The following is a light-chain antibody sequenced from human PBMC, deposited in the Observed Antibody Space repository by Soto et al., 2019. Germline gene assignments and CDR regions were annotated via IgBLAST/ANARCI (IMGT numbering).Light chain of an antibody. CDR1: QSVSSPY. CDR2: DAS. CDR3: QQRSNWLIT. J-gene: IGKJ5*01. V-gene: IGKV3-11*01. Sequence: EIVLTQSPGTLSLSPGERATLSCRASQSVSSPYLAWYQQKPGQAPRLLIYDASNRATGIPARFSGSGSGTDFTLTISSLEPEDFAVYYCQQRSNWLITFGQGTRLEIK.